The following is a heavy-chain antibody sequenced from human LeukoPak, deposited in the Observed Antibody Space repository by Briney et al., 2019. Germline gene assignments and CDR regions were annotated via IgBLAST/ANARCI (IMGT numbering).Heavy chain of an antibody. CDR2: INHSGST. CDR3: ARSYGDYPGYHFDY. V-gene: IGHV4-34*01. CDR1: GGSFSGYY. Sequence: SETLSLTCAVYGGSFSGYYWSWIRQPPGKGLEWIGEINHSGSTNYNPSLKSRVTISVDTSKNQFSLKLSSVTAADTAVHYRARSYGDYPGYHFDYWGQGTLVTVSS. J-gene: IGHJ4*02. D-gene: IGHD4-17*01.